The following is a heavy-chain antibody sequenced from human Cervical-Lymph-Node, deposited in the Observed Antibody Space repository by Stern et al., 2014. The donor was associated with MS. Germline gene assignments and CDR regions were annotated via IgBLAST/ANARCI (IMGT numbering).Heavy chain of an antibody. V-gene: IGHV1-69*01. Sequence: QVQLVQSGAELMKPWPSVKVSCTVSGGTFSSYDINWVRQPPGPGPERMGGIIPFVGTANHAQKFQGRVTITADESTSTAYMELSSLRSEDTAVYYCARDRRHYDTSGGYYFDSWGQGTLVTVSS. CDR2: IIPFVGTA. CDR1: GGTFSSYD. D-gene: IGHD3-22*01. J-gene: IGHJ4*02. CDR3: ARDRRHYDTSGGYYFDS.